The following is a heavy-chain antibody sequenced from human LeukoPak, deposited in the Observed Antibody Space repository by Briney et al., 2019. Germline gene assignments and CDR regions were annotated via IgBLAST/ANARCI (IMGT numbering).Heavy chain of an antibody. V-gene: IGHV1-2*04. Sequence: GASVKVSCKASGYTFTGYYMHWVRQAPGQGLEWMGWINPNSGGTNYAQKFQGWVTMTRDTSISTAYMELSRLRSDDTAVYYCARDGYYGSGTMDVWGQGTTVTVPS. CDR2: INPNSGGT. CDR1: GYTFTGYY. CDR3: ARDGYYGSGTMDV. D-gene: IGHD3-10*01. J-gene: IGHJ6*02.